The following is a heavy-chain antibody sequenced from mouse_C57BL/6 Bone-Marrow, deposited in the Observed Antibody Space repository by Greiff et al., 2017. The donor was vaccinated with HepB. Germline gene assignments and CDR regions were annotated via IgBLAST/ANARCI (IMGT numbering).Heavy chain of an antibody. Sequence: QVQLQQPGTKLVKPGASVKLSCKASGYTFTSYWMHWVKQRPGQGLEWIGNINPSNGGTNYNEKFKSKATLTVDKSSSTAYMQLSSLTSEDSAVYYCARTLTTVVDWYFDVWGTGTTVTVSS. CDR3: ARTLTTVVDWYFDV. CDR2: INPSNGGT. J-gene: IGHJ1*03. V-gene: IGHV1-53*01. CDR1: GYTFTSYW. D-gene: IGHD1-1*01.